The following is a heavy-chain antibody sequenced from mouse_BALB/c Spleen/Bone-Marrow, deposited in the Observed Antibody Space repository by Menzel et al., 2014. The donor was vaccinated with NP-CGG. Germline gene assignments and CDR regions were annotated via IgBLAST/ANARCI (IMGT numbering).Heavy chain of an antibody. Sequence: VQLKESGGGLVQPGGSRKLSCAASGFTFSEYGMAWVRQAPGKGPEWVAFISGLASSIYYADSVTGRFTLSRENAKNTLYLEMTSLRSEDTAMYFCVRRGNGIYAMDYWGQGTSVTVSS. CDR1: GFTFSEYG. V-gene: IGHV5-15*02. CDR2: ISGLASSI. J-gene: IGHJ4*01. CDR3: VRRGNGIYAMDY.